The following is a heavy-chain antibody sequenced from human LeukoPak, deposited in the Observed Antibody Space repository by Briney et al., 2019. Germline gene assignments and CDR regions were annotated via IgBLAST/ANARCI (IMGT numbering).Heavy chain of an antibody. CDR3: ARATQYCSSTSCTPEFDY. CDR1: GYTFTSYD. V-gene: IGHV1-8*01. CDR2: MNPNSGNT. Sequence: ASVKVSCKASGYTFTSYDINWVRQATGQGLEWMGWMNPNSGNTGHAQKFQGRVTMTRNTSISTAYMELSSLRSEDTAVYYCARATQYCSSTSCTPEFDYWGQGTLVTVSS. J-gene: IGHJ4*02. D-gene: IGHD2-2*01.